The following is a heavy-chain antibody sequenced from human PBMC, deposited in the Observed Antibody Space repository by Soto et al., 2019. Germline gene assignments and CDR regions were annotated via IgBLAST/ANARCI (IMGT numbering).Heavy chain of an antibody. CDR1: GYTFTSYG. CDR3: AGWTYYYDSSGFSP. D-gene: IGHD3-22*01. J-gene: IGHJ5*02. Sequence: VKVSCKASGYTFTSYGISWVRQAPGQGLEWMGWISAYNGNTNYAQKLQGRVTMTTDTSTSTAYMELRSLRSDDTAVYYCAGWTYYYDSSGFSPWGQGTLVTVSS. V-gene: IGHV1-18*01. CDR2: ISAYNGNT.